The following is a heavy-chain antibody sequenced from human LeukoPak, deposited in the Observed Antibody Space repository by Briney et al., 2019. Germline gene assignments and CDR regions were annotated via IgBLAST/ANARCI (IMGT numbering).Heavy chain of an antibody. CDR3: AREASYAVADYYYFYYMDV. D-gene: IGHD6-19*01. CDR2: ISSSSSTI. J-gene: IGHJ6*03. V-gene: IGHV3-48*01. Sequence: GGSLRLSCAASGFIFSSYSMNWVRQAPGKGLEWVSYISSSSSTIYYADSVKGRFTISRDNAKNSLYLQMNSLRADDTAVYSCAREASYAVADYYYFYYMDVWGKGTTVTVSS. CDR1: GFIFSSYS.